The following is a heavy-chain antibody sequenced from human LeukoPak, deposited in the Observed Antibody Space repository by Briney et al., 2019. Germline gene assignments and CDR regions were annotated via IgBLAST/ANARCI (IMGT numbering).Heavy chain of an antibody. V-gene: IGHV3-23*01. D-gene: IGHD4-17*01. CDR1: GFTFSSYA. J-gene: IGHJ6*02. Sequence: PGGSLRLSCAASGFTFSSYAMSWVRQAPGKGLEWVSAISGSGGSTYYADSVKGRFTISRDNSKNTLYLQMNSLRAEDTAVYYCAKLQSDGLRTYYGMDVWGQGTTVTVSS. CDR3: AKLQSDGLRTYYGMDV. CDR2: ISGSGGST.